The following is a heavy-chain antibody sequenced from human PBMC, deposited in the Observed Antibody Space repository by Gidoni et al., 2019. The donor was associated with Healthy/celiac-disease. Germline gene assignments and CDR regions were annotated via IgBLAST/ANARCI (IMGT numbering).Heavy chain of an antibody. J-gene: IGHJ4*02. CDR1: GFTFGDYA. CDR3: TRENDFWSGQSFDY. Sequence: EVQLVESGGGLVQPGRSLRLSCTASGFTFGDYAMSWFRQAPGKGLEWVGFIRSKAYGGTTEYAASVKGRFTISRDYSKSIAYLQMNSLKTEDTAVYYCTRENDFWSGQSFDYWGQGTLVTVSS. V-gene: IGHV3-49*03. D-gene: IGHD3-3*01. CDR2: IRSKAYGGTT.